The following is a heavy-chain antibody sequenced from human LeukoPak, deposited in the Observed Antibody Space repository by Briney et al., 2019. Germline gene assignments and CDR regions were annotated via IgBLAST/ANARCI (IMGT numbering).Heavy chain of an antibody. CDR3: ARVWLHGFDY. D-gene: IGHD3-22*01. CDR2: ISSSSSYI. V-gene: IGHV3-21*01. Sequence: PGGPLRLSCAASGFTFSSYSMNWVRQAPGKGLEWVSSISSSSSYIYYADSVKGRFTISRDNAKNSLYLQMNSLRAEDTAVYYCARVWLHGFDYWGQGTLVTVSS. CDR1: GFTFSSYS. J-gene: IGHJ4*02.